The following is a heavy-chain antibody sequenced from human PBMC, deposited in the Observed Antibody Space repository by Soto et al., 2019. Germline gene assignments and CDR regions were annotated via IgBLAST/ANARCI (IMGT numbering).Heavy chain of an antibody. Sequence: GGSLRLSCAASGFTFSTYVMSWVRQAPGKGLEWVSAISCSGVSTYYADSVKGRFTISRDNAKNSLYLQMNSLRAEDTAFYYCAKDHDEDFGYDLDYFDYWGQGTLVTVS. J-gene: IGHJ4*02. D-gene: IGHD5-12*01. CDR3: AKDHDEDFGYDLDYFDY. CDR1: GFTFSTYV. CDR2: ISCSGVST. V-gene: IGHV3-23*01.